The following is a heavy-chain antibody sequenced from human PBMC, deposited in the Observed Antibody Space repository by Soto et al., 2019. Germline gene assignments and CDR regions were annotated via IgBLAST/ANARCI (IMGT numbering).Heavy chain of an antibody. CDR1: GYTFTSYG. CDR3: SRDRGVVGATGYFDY. Sequence: QVQLVQSGAEVKKPGASVKVSCKASGYTFTSYGISWVRQAPGQGLEWMGWISAYNGNTDYAQKLQGRITMTTDTSTSTAYMELRSLRSDDTAVYYCSRDRGVVGATGYFDYWGQGTLVTVSS. CDR2: ISAYNGNT. J-gene: IGHJ4*02. D-gene: IGHD1-26*01. V-gene: IGHV1-18*04.